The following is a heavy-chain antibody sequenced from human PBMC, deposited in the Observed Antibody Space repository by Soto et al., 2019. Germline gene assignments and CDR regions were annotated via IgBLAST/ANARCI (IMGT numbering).Heavy chain of an antibody. D-gene: IGHD6-13*01. CDR1: GYSISSSNW. CDR3: ASGPYSSSSQAADY. Sequence: QVQLQESGPGLVKPSDTLSLTCAVSGYSISSSNWWGWIRQPPGKGLEWIGYIYYSGSTYYNPSLKSRVTMSVDTSKNQFSLKLSSVTAVDTAVYYCASGPYSSSSQAADYWGQGTLVTVSS. J-gene: IGHJ4*02. V-gene: IGHV4-28*01. CDR2: IYYSGST.